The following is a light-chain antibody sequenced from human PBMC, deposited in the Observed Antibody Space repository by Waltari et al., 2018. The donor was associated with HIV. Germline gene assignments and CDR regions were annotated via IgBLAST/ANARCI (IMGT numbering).Light chain of an antibody. CDR3: SSYTSSNTLV. Sequence: QSALTQTASVSGSPGQSITISCPGTSRDVGGYDPVSWYQQHPGKAPKLVISDVYNRPSGISHRFSGSKSGNTASLTISGLQAEDEADYFCSSYTSSNTLVFGGGTKVTVL. CDR2: DVY. V-gene: IGLV2-14*03. J-gene: IGLJ2*01. CDR1: SRDVGGYDP.